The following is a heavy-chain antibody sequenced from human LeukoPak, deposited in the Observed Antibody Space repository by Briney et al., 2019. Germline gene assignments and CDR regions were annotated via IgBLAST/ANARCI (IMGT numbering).Heavy chain of an antibody. J-gene: IGHJ4*02. D-gene: IGHD3-10*01. V-gene: IGHV3-23*01. CDR1: GITLSNYG. Sequence: GGSLRLSCAVSGITLSNYGMSWVRQAPGKGPEWVAGISDSGGSTNYADSVKGRFTISRDNPKNTLYLQMNSLRAEDTAVYLCAKRGVVIRVILVGFHKEAYYFDSWGQGALVTVSS. CDR2: ISDSGGST. CDR3: AKRGVVIRVILVGFHKEAYYFDS.